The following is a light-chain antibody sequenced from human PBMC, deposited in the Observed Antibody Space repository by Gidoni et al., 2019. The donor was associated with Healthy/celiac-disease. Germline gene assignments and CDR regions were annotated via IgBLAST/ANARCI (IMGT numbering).Light chain of an antibody. CDR3: AAWDDSLTGDV. V-gene: IGLV1-44*01. CDR1: SSNIGSNT. Sequence: QSVLTQPPSASGTPGQRVTISCSGSSSNIGSNTVNWYQQLPGTAPKLLIYSNNQRPSGVPDRFSGSKSGTSASLVISGLQSEDEADYYCAAWDDSLTGDVFGGGTKLTVL. J-gene: IGLJ3*02. CDR2: SNN.